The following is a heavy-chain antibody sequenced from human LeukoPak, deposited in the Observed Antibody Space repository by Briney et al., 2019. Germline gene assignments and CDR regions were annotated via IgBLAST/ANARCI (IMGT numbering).Heavy chain of an antibody. CDR1: GFTFSSYA. J-gene: IGHJ4*02. V-gene: IGHV3-23*01. D-gene: IGHD6-13*01. CDR3: ARDGVAAGIQY. Sequence: GGSLRLSCAASGFTFSSYAMSWVRQAPGKGLEWVSAISGSGGSTYYADSVKGRFTISRDNSKNTLYLQMNSLRAEDTAVYYCARDGVAAGIQYRGQGTLVTVSS. CDR2: ISGSGGST.